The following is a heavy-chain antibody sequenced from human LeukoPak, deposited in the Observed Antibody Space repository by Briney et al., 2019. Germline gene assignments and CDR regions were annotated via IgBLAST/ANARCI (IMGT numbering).Heavy chain of an antibody. V-gene: IGHV4-38-2*02. CDR2: IYHSGST. CDR3: ARDDEAAAGTHYYYYMDV. Sequence: PSETLSLTCTVSGYSISSGYYWGWIRQPPGKGLAWIGSIYHSGSTYYNPSLKSRVTISVDRSKNQFSLKLSSVTAADTAVYYCARDDEAAAGTHYYYYMDVRGKGTTVTVSS. D-gene: IGHD6-13*01. CDR1: GYSISSGYY. J-gene: IGHJ6*03.